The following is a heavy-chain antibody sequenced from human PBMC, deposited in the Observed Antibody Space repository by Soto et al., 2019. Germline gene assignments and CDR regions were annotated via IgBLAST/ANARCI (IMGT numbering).Heavy chain of an antibody. Sequence: QVQLVQSGAEVKKPGASVKVSCKASGYTFTSYGISWVRQAPGQGLEWMGWISAYNGNTNYAQKPQGRVTMTTDTSTSTAYMELRSLRSDDTAVYYCARDSNPPYYDSRAPQHWGQGTLVTVSS. V-gene: IGHV1-18*01. D-gene: IGHD3-22*01. CDR1: GYTFTSYG. J-gene: IGHJ1*01. CDR2: ISAYNGNT. CDR3: ARDSNPPYYDSRAPQH.